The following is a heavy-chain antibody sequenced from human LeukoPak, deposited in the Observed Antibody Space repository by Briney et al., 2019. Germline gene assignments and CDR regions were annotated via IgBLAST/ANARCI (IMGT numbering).Heavy chain of an antibody. J-gene: IGHJ3*02. V-gene: IGHV3-30*18. D-gene: IGHD4-17*01. CDR1: GFTLSSYG. CDR2: ISYDGSNK. Sequence: GGSLRLSCAASGFTLSSYGMHWVRQAPGKGLEWVAVISYDGSNKYYADSVKGRFTISRDNSKNTLYLQMNSLRAEDTAVYYCAKMLRHDYGDYDAFDIWGQGTMVTVSS. CDR3: AKMLRHDYGDYDAFDI.